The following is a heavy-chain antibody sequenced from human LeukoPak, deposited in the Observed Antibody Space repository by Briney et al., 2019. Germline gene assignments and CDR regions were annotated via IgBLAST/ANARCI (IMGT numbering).Heavy chain of an antibody. CDR1: GFTFSSYA. CDR2: ISGSGGST. J-gene: IGHJ6*03. V-gene: IGHV3-23*01. Sequence: PGGSLRLSRAASGFTFSSYAMSWVRLAPGKGLEWVSTISGSGGSTYYADSVKGRFTISRDNSKNTLYLQMNSLRAEDTAVYHCAKAIRTSCYGCNMDVWGKGTTVTVSS. CDR3: AKAIRTSCYGCNMDV. D-gene: IGHD2-2*01.